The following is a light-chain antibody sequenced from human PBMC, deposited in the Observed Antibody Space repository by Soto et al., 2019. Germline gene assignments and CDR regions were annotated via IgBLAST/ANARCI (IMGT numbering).Light chain of an antibody. Sequence: EIVMTQSPATLSVSPGERATLSCRASQSVGRNLAWYQQKPGQAPRLLIYGASTRATGIPARFSGSGSGTEFTLTISSLQSEDFAIYSCQQYNRWPPLTFGGGNKVEIK. V-gene: IGKV3-15*01. CDR2: GAS. CDR1: QSVGRN. J-gene: IGKJ4*01. CDR3: QQYNRWPPLT.